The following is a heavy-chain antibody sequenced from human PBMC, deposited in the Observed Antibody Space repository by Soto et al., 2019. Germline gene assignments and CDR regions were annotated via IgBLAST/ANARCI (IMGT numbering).Heavy chain of an antibody. CDR2: IYHSGST. J-gene: IGHJ3*02. V-gene: IGHV4-30-2*01. CDR1: GGSIGRGGYS. CDR3: ARARGTVAGKKVVAFDI. Sequence: SDTLALTCAVSGGSIGRGGYSWSWIRQPPGKGLEWIGYIYHSGSTYYNPSLKSRVTISVDRSKNQFSLKLSSVTAADTAVYYCARARGTVAGKKVVAFDIWGQGTMVT. D-gene: IGHD6-19*01.